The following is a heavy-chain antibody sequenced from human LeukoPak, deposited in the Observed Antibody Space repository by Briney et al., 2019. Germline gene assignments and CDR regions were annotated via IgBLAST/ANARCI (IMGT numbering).Heavy chain of an antibody. CDR3: ARAVQLWYLT. D-gene: IGHD5-18*01. J-gene: IGHJ5*02. CDR2: IYYSGST. Sequence: SETLSLTCTVSGGSISSGDYYWSWLRQPPGKGLEWIGYIYYSGSTYYNPSLKSRVTISVDTSKNQFSLKLSSVTAADTAVYYCARAVQLWYLTWGQGTLVTVSS. V-gene: IGHV4-30-4*01. CDR1: GGSISSGDYY.